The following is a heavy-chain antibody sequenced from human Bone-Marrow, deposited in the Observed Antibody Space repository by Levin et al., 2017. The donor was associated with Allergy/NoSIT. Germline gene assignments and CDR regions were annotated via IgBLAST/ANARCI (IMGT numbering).Heavy chain of an antibody. J-gene: IGHJ4*02. CDR3: ARGSRPHRGGMFGVVIS. D-gene: IGHD3-3*01. Sequence: ASVKVSCKASGYTFTSYDINWVRQATGQGLEWMGWMNPNSGNTGYAQKFQGRVTMTRNTSISTAYMELSSLRSEDTAVYYCARGSRPHRGGMFGVVISWGQGTLVTVSS. V-gene: IGHV1-8*01. CDR1: GYTFTSYD. CDR2: MNPNSGNT.